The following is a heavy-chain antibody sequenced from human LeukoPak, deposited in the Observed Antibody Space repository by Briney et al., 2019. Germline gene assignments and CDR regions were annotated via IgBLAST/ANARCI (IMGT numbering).Heavy chain of an antibody. CDR3: ARGANYYDSSGYLFDTDY. CDR2: INPNSGGT. D-gene: IGHD3-22*01. CDR1: GYTFTGYY. J-gene: IGHJ4*01. V-gene: IGHV1-2*02. Sequence: ASVKVSCKASGYTFTGYYMHWVRQAPGQGLEWMGWINPNSGGTNYAQKFQGRVTMTRDTSISTAYMELSRLRSDDTAVYYCARGANYYDSSGYLFDTDYWGHGTLVTVSS.